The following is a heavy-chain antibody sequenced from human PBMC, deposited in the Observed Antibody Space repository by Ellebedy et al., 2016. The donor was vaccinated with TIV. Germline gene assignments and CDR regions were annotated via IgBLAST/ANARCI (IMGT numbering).Heavy chain of an antibody. J-gene: IGHJ2*01. CDR2: INHSGST. D-gene: IGHD4-17*01. Sequence: SETLSLTCAVYGGSFSGYYWSWIRQPPGKGLEWIGEINHSGSTNYNPSLKSRVTISVDTSKNQFSLKLSSVTAADTAVYYCARDYGDSEYWYFDLWGRGTLVTVSS. CDR3: ARDYGDSEYWYFDL. CDR1: GGSFSGYY. V-gene: IGHV4-34*01.